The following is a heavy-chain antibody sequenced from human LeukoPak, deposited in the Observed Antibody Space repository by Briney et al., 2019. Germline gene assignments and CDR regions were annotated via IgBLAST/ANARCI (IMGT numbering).Heavy chain of an antibody. J-gene: IGHJ4*02. CDR3: VGGSYPLEY. CDR2: INHSGST. V-gene: IGHV4-34*09. Sequence: PSETLSLTCAVYGGSFSGYYWSWIRQPPGKGLEWIGEINHSGSTNYNPSLKSRVTISVDTSENQLSLKLNSVTAADTAVYYCVGGSYPLEYWGQGALVTVSS. D-gene: IGHD1-26*01. CDR1: GGSFSGYY.